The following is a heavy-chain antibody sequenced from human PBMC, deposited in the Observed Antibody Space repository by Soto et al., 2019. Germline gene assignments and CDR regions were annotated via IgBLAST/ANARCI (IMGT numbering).Heavy chain of an antibody. V-gene: IGHV3-23*01. J-gene: IGHJ4*02. CDR2: ISDSGGRT. D-gene: IGHD6-19*01. CDR3: AKDKPAAGSQWLVPI. CDR1: GFTFSSCA. Sequence: AGGSLRLSCAASGFTFSSCAMTWVRQAPGMGLQWVSAISDSGGRTYYADSVRGRFTISRDNSKNTLYLQLNSLGGEDTAVYYCAKDKPAAGSQWLVPIWGRGTLVTVSS.